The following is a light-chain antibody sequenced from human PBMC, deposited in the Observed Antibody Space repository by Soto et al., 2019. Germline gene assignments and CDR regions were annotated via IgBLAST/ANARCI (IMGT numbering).Light chain of an antibody. CDR2: DVS. J-gene: IGLJ1*01. CDR1: SSDVGGYNY. V-gene: IGLV2-14*01. Sequence: QSVLTQPASVSGSPGQSITISCTGTSSDVGGYNYVSWYQQHPGKAPKLMIYDVSNRPSGVSNRFSGSKSGNTASLTISELQAEDEADNYCSSYTSSSTLGVFGTGTKLTVL. CDR3: SSYTSSSTLGV.